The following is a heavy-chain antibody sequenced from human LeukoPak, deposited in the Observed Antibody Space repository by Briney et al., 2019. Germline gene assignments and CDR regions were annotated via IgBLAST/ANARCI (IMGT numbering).Heavy chain of an antibody. D-gene: IGHD4-23*01. Sequence: GGSLTLSCAASGFTFSSYWMHWVRQAPGKGLLWVSRINTDGSSTYYADSVKGRFTISRDNAKNTLYLQMNSLRAEDTAVYYCARDHYGGNSDYWGQGTLVTVSS. CDR1: GFTFSSYW. CDR2: INTDGSST. V-gene: IGHV3-74*01. J-gene: IGHJ4*02. CDR3: ARDHYGGNSDY.